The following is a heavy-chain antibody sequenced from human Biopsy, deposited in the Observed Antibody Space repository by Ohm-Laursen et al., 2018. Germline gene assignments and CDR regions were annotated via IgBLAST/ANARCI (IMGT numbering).Heavy chain of an antibody. Sequence: SLRLSCTAPGFPFSDYYMRWIRQAPGKGLDWVSYISDGGTTIYYADSVKGRFTISRDNAKKSLYLQMNNLRAEDTAVYYCGRSYGIMAAPVHLWGQGTLVTVSS. CDR3: GRSYGIMAAPVHL. CDR2: ISDGGTTI. J-gene: IGHJ4*01. V-gene: IGHV3-11*01. CDR1: GFPFSDYY. D-gene: IGHD3-16*01.